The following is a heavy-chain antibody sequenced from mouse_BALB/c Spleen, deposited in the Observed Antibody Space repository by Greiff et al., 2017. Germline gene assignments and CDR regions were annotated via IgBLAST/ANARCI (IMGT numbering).Heavy chain of an antibody. D-gene: IGHD1-1*01. CDR1: GYTFTSYV. Sequence: VQLKQSGPELVKPGASVKMSCKASGYTFTSYVMHWVKQKPGQGLEWIGYINPYNDGTKYNEKFKGKATLTSDKSSSTAYMELSSLTSEDSAVYYCARSLLLRYYAMDYWGQGTSVTVSS. V-gene: IGHV1-14*01. J-gene: IGHJ4*01. CDR2: INPYNDGT. CDR3: ARSLLLRYYAMDY.